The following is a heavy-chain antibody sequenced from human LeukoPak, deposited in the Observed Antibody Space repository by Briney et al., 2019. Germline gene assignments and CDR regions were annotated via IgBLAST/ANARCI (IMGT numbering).Heavy chain of an antibody. V-gene: IGHV4-4*02. D-gene: IGHD3-10*01. Sequence: SGTLSLTCAVSGGSISSSNWWSWVRQPPGKGLEWIGEIYHSGSTNYNPSLKSRVTISVDKSKNQFSLKLSSVTAADTAVYYCARGLYGSGSYQQASDCWGQGTLVTVSS. J-gene: IGHJ4*02. CDR3: ARGLYGSGSYQQASDC. CDR2: IYHSGST. CDR1: GGSISSSNW.